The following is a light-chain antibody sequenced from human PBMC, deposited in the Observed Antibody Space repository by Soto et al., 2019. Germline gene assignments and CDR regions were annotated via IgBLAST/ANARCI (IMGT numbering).Light chain of an antibody. CDR1: SSDVGGFNS. CDR3: SSYTSSTARI. Sequence: QSALTQPASVSGSPGQSITISCTGTSSDVGGFNSVSWYQQHPGKAPKLMIYDVVNRPSGVSNRFSGSKSGNTASLTISGLRAEDEAHYYCSSYTSSTARIFGGGTKLTVL. J-gene: IGLJ2*01. V-gene: IGLV2-14*01. CDR2: DVV.